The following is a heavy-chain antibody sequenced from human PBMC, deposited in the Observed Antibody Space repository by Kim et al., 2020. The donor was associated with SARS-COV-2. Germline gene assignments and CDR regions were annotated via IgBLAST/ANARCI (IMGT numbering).Heavy chain of an antibody. J-gene: IGHJ4*02. CDR2: IYYSGST. CDR3: ARQIWEGSGYYYGPNFDY. Sequence: SETLSLTCTVSGGSISSSSYYWGWIRQPPGKGLEWIGSIYYSGSTYYNPSLKSRVTISVDTSKNQFSLKLSSVTAADTAVYYCARQIWEGSGYYYGPNFDYWGQGTLVTVSS. CDR1: GGSISSSSYY. D-gene: IGHD3-22*01. V-gene: IGHV4-39*01.